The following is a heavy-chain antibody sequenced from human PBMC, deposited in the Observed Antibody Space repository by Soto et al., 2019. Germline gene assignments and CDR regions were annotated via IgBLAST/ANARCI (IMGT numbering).Heavy chain of an antibody. CDR2: IIPIFGTA. CDR1: GGTFSSYA. D-gene: IGHD5-18*01. Sequence: QVQLVQSGAEVKKPGSSVKVSCKASGGTFSSYAISWVRQAPGQGLEWMGGIIPIFGTANYAQKFQGRVTITADESTSTAYTELSSLRSEDTAVYYGATQGLPNYYYYGMDVWGQGTTVTVSS. J-gene: IGHJ6*02. CDR3: ATQGLPNYYYYGMDV. V-gene: IGHV1-69*12.